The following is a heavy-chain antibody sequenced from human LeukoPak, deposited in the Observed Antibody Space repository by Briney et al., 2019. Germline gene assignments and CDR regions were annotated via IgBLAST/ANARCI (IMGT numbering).Heavy chain of an antibody. D-gene: IGHD4-23*01. CDR1: GVSISTGNYY. Sequence: PSETLSLTCTVSGVSISTGNYYWSWFRQPAGKGLEYIVRMYTAGGASGSTYYNPSLKSRVTISVDTSKNDFSLKLSSVTAADTAVYYWAWGDGGGPPFDPGAREPLVTVS. CDR3: AWGDGGGPPFDP. J-gene: IGHJ5*02. V-gene: IGHV4-61*02. CDR2: MYTAGGASGST.